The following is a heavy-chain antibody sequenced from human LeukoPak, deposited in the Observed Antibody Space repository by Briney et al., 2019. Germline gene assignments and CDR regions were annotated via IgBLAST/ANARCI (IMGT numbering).Heavy chain of an antibody. CDR1: GGSISSYY. CDR3: ARDGSTGWFDP. D-gene: IGHD1-7*01. J-gene: IGHJ5*02. CDR2: IYYSGST. Sequence: SETLSLTCTVSGGSISSYYWSWIRQPPGKGLEWIGYIYYSGSTNYNPSLKSRVTISVDTSENQFSLKLSSVTAADTAVYYCARDGSTGWFDPWGQGTLVTVSS. V-gene: IGHV4-59*01.